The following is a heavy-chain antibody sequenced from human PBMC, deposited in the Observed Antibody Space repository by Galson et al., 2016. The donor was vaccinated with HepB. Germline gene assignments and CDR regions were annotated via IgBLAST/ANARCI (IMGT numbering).Heavy chain of an antibody. Sequence: SLRLSCAASGFTVSSNYMSRVRQAPGKGLEGVSVIYSGGTTFYGDSVKGRFTISRDTSKNTLYLQMNSLRAEDTAVYYCATAPTLGYWGQGTLVTVSS. D-gene: IGHD3-16*01. CDR2: IYSGGTT. CDR1: GFTVSSNY. V-gene: IGHV3-53*01. CDR3: ATAPTLGY. J-gene: IGHJ4*02.